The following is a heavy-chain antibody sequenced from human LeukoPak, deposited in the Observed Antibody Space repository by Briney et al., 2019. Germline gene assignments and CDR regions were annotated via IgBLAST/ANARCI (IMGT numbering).Heavy chain of an antibody. CDR1: GFTFSSYS. D-gene: IGHD1-26*01. J-gene: IGHJ5*02. Sequence: GGSLRLSCAASGFTFSSYSMNWVRQAPGKGLEWVSAISGSGGSTYYADSVKGRFTISRDNAKNSLYLQMNSLRAEDTAVYYCASAPLVGATTGWFDPWGQGTLVTVSS. V-gene: IGHV3-21*01. CDR2: ISGSGGST. CDR3: ASAPLVGATTGWFDP.